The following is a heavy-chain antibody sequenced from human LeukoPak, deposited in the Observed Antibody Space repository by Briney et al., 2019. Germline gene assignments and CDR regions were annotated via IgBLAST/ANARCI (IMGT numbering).Heavy chain of an antibody. CDR2: IIPNLGIA. CDR3: ARGRNWNDAFDI. V-gene: IGHV1-69*04. D-gene: IGHD1-1*01. Sequence: GSSVKVSCKASGGTFSSYAISWVRQAPGQGLEWMGRIIPNLGIANYAQKFQGRVTITADKSTSTAYMELSSLRSEGTAVYYCARGRNWNDAFDIWGQGTMVTVSS. J-gene: IGHJ3*02. CDR1: GGTFSSYA.